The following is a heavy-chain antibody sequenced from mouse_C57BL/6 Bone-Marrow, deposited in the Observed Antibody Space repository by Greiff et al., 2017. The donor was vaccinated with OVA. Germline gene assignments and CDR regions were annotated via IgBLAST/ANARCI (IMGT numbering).Heavy chain of an antibody. CDR3: ARAPYGSSPYFDY. V-gene: IGHV5-4*03. D-gene: IGHD1-1*01. J-gene: IGHJ2*01. Sequence: EVKLQESGGGLVKPGGSLKLSCAASGFTFSSYAMSWVRQTPEKRLEWVATIGDGGSYTYYPDNVKGRFTISRDNAKNNLYLQMSHLKSEDTAMYYCARAPYGSSPYFDYWGQGTTLTVSS. CDR1: GFTFSSYA. CDR2: IGDGGSYT.